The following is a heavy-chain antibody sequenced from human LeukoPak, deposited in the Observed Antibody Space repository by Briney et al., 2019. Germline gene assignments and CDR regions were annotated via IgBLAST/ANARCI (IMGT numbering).Heavy chain of an antibody. V-gene: IGHV3-49*03. J-gene: IGHJ4*02. Sequence: PGGSLRLSCTASGFTFGDSAMSWFRQAPGKGLEWVGFIRNKENGETADYAASVKGRFTISRDDSKSIAYLQMNSLKTEDTAVYYCAREGGLGYCSSATCSGDHWGQGTLVTVFS. D-gene: IGHD2-2*01. CDR3: AREGGLGYCSSATCSGDH. CDR2: IRNKENGETA. CDR1: GFTFGDSA.